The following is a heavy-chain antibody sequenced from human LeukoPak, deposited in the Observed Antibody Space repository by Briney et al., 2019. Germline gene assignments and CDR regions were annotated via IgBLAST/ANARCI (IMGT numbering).Heavy chain of an antibody. Sequence: GTSVKVSCTFSGSSLTELSLYWVRQAPGKGLEWMGGFDVIDGETFYAQKFQGRFTMTEDSSADTAYMELRSLTSNETALYYCAAGRPYSLLDYWGQGTLVTVSS. J-gene: IGHJ4*02. CDR3: AAGRPYSLLDY. CDR1: GSSLTELS. V-gene: IGHV1-24*01. D-gene: IGHD5-18*01. CDR2: FDVIDGET.